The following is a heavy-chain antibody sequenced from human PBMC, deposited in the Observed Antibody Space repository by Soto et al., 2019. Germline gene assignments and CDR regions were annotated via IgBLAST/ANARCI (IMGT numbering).Heavy chain of an antibody. Sequence: GGSLRLSCAASGFTVSSNYMSWVRQAPGKGLERVSVIYSGGSTYYADSVKGRFTISRDNSKNTLYLQMNSLRAEDTAVYYCARDHARGNFNWFDPWGQGTLVTVSS. CDR3: ARDHARGNFNWFDP. V-gene: IGHV3-66*01. D-gene: IGHD1-1*01. J-gene: IGHJ5*02. CDR1: GFTVSSNY. CDR2: IYSGGST.